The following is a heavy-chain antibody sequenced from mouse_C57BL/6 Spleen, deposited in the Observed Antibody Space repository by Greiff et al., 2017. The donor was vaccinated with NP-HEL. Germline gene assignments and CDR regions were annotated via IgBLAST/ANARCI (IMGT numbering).Heavy chain of an antibody. V-gene: IGHV1-61*01. CDR1: GYTFTSYW. D-gene: IGHD1-1*01. J-gene: IGHJ1*03. CDR3: AREGLITTVVAHWYFDV. Sequence: VQLQQPGAELVRPGSSVKLSCKASGYTFTSYWMDWVKQRPGQGLEWIGNIYPSDSETHYNQKFKDKATLTVDKSSSTAYMQLSSLTSEDSAVYYCAREGLITTVVAHWYFDVWGTGTTVTVSS. CDR2: IYPSDSET.